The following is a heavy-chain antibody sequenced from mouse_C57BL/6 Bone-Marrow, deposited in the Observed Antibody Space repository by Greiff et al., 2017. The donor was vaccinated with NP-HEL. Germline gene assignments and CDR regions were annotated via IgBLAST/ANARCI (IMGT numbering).Heavy chain of an antibody. V-gene: IGHV1-63*01. CDR2: IYPGGGYT. J-gene: IGHJ4*01. CDR3: AREGDYYAMDD. CDR1: GYTFTNYW. Sequence: QVQLQQSGAELVRPGTSVKMSCKASGYTFTNYWIGWAKQRPGHGLEWIGDIYPGGGYTNYNEKFKGKATLTADKSSSTAYMQFSSLTSEDAAIYYCAREGDYYAMDDWGQGTSVTVSS.